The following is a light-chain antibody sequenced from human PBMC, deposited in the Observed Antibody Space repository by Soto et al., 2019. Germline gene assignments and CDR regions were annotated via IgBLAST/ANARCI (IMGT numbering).Light chain of an antibody. CDR3: AQIYTAQWT. CDR2: GAS. V-gene: IGKV1-39*01. CDR1: ENIKNY. J-gene: IGKJ1*01. Sequence: DIHVTQSPSSLPASLGDRFTITCRASENIKNYLTWYQQKPGKAPKLLIYGASTLKTGVPSRFSGSGSGTDFTFTIGGLQPDDFATYYCAQIYTAQWTFGQGTRVDLK.